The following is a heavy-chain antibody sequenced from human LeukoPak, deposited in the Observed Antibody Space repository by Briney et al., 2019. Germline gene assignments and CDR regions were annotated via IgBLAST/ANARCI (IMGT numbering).Heavy chain of an antibody. V-gene: IGHV3-21*01. J-gene: IGHJ4*02. D-gene: IGHD4-23*01. CDR1: GFTFSSYS. CDR2: ISSSSSYI. CDR3: ARDDYGGTNFDY. Sequence: PGGSLRLSCAASGFTFSSYSMNWVRQAPGKGLEWVSSISSSSSYIYYADSVKGRSTISRDNAKNSLYLQMNSLRAEDTAVYYCARDDYGGTNFDYWGQGTLVTVSS.